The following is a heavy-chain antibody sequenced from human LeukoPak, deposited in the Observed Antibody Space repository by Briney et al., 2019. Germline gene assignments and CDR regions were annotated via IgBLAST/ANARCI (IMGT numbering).Heavy chain of an antibody. CDR3: ARVSYYDSSGSAFDI. D-gene: IGHD3-22*01. CDR2: IYYSGST. J-gene: IGHJ3*02. V-gene: IGHV4-59*01. CDR1: GGSISSYY. Sequence: SETLSLTCTVSGGSISSYYWSWIRQPPGKGLEWIGYIYYSGSTNYNPSLKSRVTISVDTSKNQFSLKLSSVTAADTAVYYCARVSYYDSSGSAFDIWGQGTMVTVSS.